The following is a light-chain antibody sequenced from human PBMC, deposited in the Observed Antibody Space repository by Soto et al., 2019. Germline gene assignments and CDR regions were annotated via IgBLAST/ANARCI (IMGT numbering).Light chain of an antibody. V-gene: IGLV2-11*01. CDR1: SSDVGGSNH. CDR3: CSSAGDYTFV. Sequence: QSALTQPRSVSGSPGQSVTISCTGTSSDVGGSNHVSWYQHHPGKAPKFMIYDVSKRPSGVPDRFSGSKSGNTASLTISGLQAEDEADYYCCSSAGDYTFVFGTGTKVTVL. J-gene: IGLJ1*01. CDR2: DVS.